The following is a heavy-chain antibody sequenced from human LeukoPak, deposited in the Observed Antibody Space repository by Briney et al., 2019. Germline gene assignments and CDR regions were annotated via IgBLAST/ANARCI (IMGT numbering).Heavy chain of an antibody. CDR3: ARDIRLGELSPVLDY. CDR2: ISAYNGNT. Sequence: ASVKVSCKASGYTFTSYDISWVRQAPGQGLEWMGWISAYNGNTNYAQKLQGRVTMTTDTSTSTAYMELRSLRSDDTAVYYCARDIRLGELSPVLDYWGQGTLVTVSS. J-gene: IGHJ4*02. D-gene: IGHD3-16*02. V-gene: IGHV1-18*01. CDR1: GYTFTSYD.